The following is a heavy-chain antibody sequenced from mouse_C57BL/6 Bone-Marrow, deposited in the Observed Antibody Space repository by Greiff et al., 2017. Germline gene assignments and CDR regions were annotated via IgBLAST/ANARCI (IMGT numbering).Heavy chain of an antibody. CDR3: AREGGSDPDY. CDR1: GYAFTNYL. Sequence: VQLQQSGAELVRPGTSVKVSCKASGYAFTNYLIEWVKQRPGQGLEWIGVINPGSGGTNYNEKFKGKATLTADKSSSTAYMQLSSLTTEDSAVYVGAREGGSDPDYGGQGTTLTVSS. CDR2: INPGSGGT. J-gene: IGHJ2*01. V-gene: IGHV1-54*01.